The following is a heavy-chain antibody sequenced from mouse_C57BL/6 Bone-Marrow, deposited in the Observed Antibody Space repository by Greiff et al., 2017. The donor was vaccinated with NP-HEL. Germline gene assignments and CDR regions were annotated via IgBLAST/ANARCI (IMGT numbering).Heavy chain of an antibody. CDR2: IYPGSGST. J-gene: IGHJ2*01. CDR3: ARDLLRRNYFDY. Sequence: QVQLQQPGAELVKPGASVKMSCKASGYTFTSYWITWVKQRPGQGLEWIGDIYPGSGSTNYNEKFKSKATLTVDTSSSTAYMQLSSLTSEDSAVYYCARDLLRRNYFDYWGQGTTLTVSS. CDR1: GYTFTSYW. D-gene: IGHD1-1*01. V-gene: IGHV1-55*01.